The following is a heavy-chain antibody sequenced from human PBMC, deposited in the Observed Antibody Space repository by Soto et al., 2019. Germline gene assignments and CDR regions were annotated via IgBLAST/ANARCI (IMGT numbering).Heavy chain of an antibody. CDR3: ARGETYLGV. CDR2: IIPIFGTA. CDR1: GGTFSNYV. Sequence: QVQLVQSGAEVQKPGSSVKVSCKTSGGTFSNYVITWVRQAPGQGLEWMGGIIPIFGTAKSAQKFQGRVTITADESTSTAYMELSSLRSDDTAVYFCARGETYLGVWGQGTTVTVSS. D-gene: IGHD3-16*01. J-gene: IGHJ6*02. V-gene: IGHV1-69*01.